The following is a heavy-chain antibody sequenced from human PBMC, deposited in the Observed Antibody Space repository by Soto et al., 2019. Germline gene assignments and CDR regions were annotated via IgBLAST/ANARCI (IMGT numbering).Heavy chain of an antibody. D-gene: IGHD6-19*01. CDR3: AKDQGQLLVIFYFDY. CDR2: ISYDGSNK. V-gene: IGHV3-30*18. CDR1: GFTFSSYG. Sequence: QVQLVESGGGVVQPGRSLRLSCAASGFTFSSYGMHWVRQAPGKGLEWVAVISYDGSNKYYADSVKGRFTISRDNSKNTLDLPMKRLRAEDTAVYYCAKDQGQLLVIFYFDYWGQGTLVTVSS. J-gene: IGHJ4*02.